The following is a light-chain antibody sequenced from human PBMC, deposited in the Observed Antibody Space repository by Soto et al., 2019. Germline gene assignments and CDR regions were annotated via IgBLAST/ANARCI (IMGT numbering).Light chain of an antibody. CDR1: QSIRNY. CDR2: VAS. Sequence: DLQMTQSPSSLSASVGDRVTITCRASQSIRNYVNWYQQKPGKAPKFLIYVASTLQIGVPSRFSGSGSGTDFTLTITSLQPEDFATYYCHQSFSSPYTFGPGTKLEIK. V-gene: IGKV1-39*01. J-gene: IGKJ2*01. CDR3: HQSFSSPYT.